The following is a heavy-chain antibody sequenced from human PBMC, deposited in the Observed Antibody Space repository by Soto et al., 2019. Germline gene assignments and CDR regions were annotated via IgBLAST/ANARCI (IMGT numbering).Heavy chain of an antibody. Sequence: EVQLVESGGGLVQPGGSLRLSCAASGFTFSSYWMHWVRQAPGKGLVWVSRIYTDGSMTNYADSVKGRFTISRDNAKTARYMQINSLRGEDTAVSYCASGLTHLYGMDVWGQGTTVTVSS. CDR3: ASGLTHLYGMDV. V-gene: IGHV3-74*01. CDR2: IYTDGSMT. CDR1: GFTFSSYW. J-gene: IGHJ6*02. D-gene: IGHD3-16*01.